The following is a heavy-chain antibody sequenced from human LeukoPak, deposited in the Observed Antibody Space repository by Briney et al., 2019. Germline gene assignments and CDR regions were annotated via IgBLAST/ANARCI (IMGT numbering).Heavy chain of an antibody. CDR3: ARDYDFWSGPIAY. V-gene: IGHV3-21*01. J-gene: IGHJ4*02. D-gene: IGHD3-3*01. CDR2: ISSSRSYI. Sequence: PGGSLRLSCAASGFTFSSYSMNWVRQAPGKGPEWVSSISSSRSYIYYADSVKGRFTISRDNAKNSLYLQMNSLRAEDTAVYYCARDYDFWSGPIAYWGQGTLVTVSS. CDR1: GFTFSSYS.